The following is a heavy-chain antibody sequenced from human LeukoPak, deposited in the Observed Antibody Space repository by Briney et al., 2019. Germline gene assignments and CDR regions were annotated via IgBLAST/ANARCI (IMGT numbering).Heavy chain of an antibody. CDR2: IYHSGST. J-gene: IGHJ5*02. CDR3: ARDSVLLWFGELSRPRGFVP. CDR1: GGSISSINW. V-gene: IGHV4-4*02. Sequence: SGTLSLTCAASGGSISSINWWSWVRQPPGKGLEWIGEIYHSGSTNYNPSLKSRVTISVDKSKNQFSLKLSSVTAADTAVYYCARDSVLLWFGELSRPRGFVPWGQGTLVTVSS. D-gene: IGHD3-10*01.